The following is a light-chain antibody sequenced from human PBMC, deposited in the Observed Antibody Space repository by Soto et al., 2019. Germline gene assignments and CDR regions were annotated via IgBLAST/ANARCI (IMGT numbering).Light chain of an antibody. CDR3: SSYAGSTNFYV. J-gene: IGLJ1*01. CDR1: SSDVGSYNY. Sequence: QSALTQPPSASGSPGQSVTISCTGTSSDVGSYNYVSWFRQHPDEAPKLIIYEVSQRPPGVPDRFSGSKSGNTASLTVSGLQAEDEADYYCSSYAGSTNFYVFGTGTKVTVL. CDR2: EVS. V-gene: IGLV2-8*01.